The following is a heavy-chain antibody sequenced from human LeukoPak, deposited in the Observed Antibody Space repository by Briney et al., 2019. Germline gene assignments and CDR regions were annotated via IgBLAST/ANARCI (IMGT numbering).Heavy chain of an antibody. J-gene: IGHJ4*02. CDR2: IKEGGSEE. D-gene: IGHD2-21*01. V-gene: IGHV3-7*05. CDR1: GFTFSRYW. CDR3: ARLGPAYGDYFDY. Sequence: GGSLRLSCAASGFTFSRYWMTWLRQAPGKGLEWVANIKEGGSEEDYVDSVKGRFTISRDNAKNSLYLQMNSLRAEDTAVYFCARLGPAYGDYFDYWGQGALVTVPS.